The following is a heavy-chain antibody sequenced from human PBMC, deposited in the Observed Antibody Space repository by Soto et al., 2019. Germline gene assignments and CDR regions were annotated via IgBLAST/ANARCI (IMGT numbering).Heavy chain of an antibody. J-gene: IGHJ4*02. CDR1: GYTFSGFY. Sequence: SVKVSCKASGYTFSGFYMHWVRQAPGQGLEWMGWINPNSGGTKSAEKFQGRVTMTRDTSISTAYMELSRLTSDDTAVYYCASAAVTGTAGLDFWGQGTQITVSS. V-gene: IGHV1-2*02. CDR3: ASAAVTGTAGLDF. D-gene: IGHD6-19*01. CDR2: INPNSGGT.